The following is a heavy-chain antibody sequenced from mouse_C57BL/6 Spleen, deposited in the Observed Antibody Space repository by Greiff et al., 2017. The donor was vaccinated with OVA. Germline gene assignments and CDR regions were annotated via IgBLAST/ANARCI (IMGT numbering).Heavy chain of an antibody. V-gene: IGHV1-85*01. Sequence: VKLVESGPELVKPGASVKLSCKASGYTFTSYDINWVKQRPGQGLEWIGWIYPRDGSTKYNEKFKGKATLTVDTSSSTAYMELHSLTSEDSAVYFCARLGYYGSSYAMDYWGQGTSVTVSS. D-gene: IGHD1-1*01. CDR1: GYTFTSYD. CDR3: ARLGYYGSSYAMDY. J-gene: IGHJ4*01. CDR2: IYPRDGST.